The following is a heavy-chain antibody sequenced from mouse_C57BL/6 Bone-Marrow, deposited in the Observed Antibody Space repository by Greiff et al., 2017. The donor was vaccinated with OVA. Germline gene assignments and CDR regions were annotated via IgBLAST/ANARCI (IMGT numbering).Heavy chain of an antibody. Sequence: EVKVVESGGGLVKPGGSLKLSCAASGFTFSSYTMSWVRQTPEKRLEWVATISGGGGNTYYPDSVKGRFTISRDNAKNTLYLQMSSLRSEDTALYYCARTGTLAMDYWGQGTSVTVSS. CDR2: ISGGGGNT. J-gene: IGHJ4*01. V-gene: IGHV5-9*01. CDR1: GFTFSSYT. CDR3: ARTGTLAMDY. D-gene: IGHD4-1*01.